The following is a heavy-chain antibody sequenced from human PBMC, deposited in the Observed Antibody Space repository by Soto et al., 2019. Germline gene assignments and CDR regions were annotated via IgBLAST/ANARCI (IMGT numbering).Heavy chain of an antibody. CDR3: ARRYIVGVTGEY. J-gene: IGHJ4*02. Sequence: EVQLVETGGGMIQPGGSLRLSCAVSGFSVSSNYMSWVRQAPGKGLEWVSLIYSGGTTSYADSVKGRFIISRDSSKNTLFLHMNSLRVEDTAVSYCARRYIVGVTGEYWGQGTLVTVSS. CDR1: GFSVSSNY. D-gene: IGHD1-26*01. CDR2: IYSGGTT. V-gene: IGHV3-53*02.